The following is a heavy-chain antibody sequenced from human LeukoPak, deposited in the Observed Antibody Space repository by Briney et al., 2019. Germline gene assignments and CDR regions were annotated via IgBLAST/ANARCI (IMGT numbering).Heavy chain of an antibody. CDR3: AMVRKYYDSSGYGY. D-gene: IGHD3-22*01. CDR2: MDPNSGNT. V-gene: IGHV1-8*01. J-gene: IGHJ4*02. Sequence: GASVKVSCKASGYTFTSYDINWVRQATGQGLEWMGWMDPNSGNTGYAQKFQGRVTMTRNTSISTAYMELSSLRSEDTAVYYCAMVRKYYDSSGYGYWGQGTLVTVSS. CDR1: GYTFTSYD.